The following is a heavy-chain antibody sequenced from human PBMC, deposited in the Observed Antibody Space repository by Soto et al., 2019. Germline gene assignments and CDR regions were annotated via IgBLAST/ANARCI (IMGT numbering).Heavy chain of an antibody. D-gene: IGHD2-8*01. V-gene: IGHV1-18*01. J-gene: IGHJ6*02. Sequence: ASVKVSCKASGFTFSNYGLNWVRQAPGQGLEWMGWVSANNGHANYAQNLQGRVSMTTDTSTSTAYMELRGLRFDDTAVYYCARDIESVTAKHFFYYYAMDVWGQGTTVTVSS. CDR3: ARDIESVTAKHFFYYYAMDV. CDR2: VSANNGHA. CDR1: GFTFSNYG.